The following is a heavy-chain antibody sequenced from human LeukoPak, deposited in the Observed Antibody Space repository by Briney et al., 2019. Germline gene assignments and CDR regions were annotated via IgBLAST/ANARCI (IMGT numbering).Heavy chain of an antibody. J-gene: IGHJ4*02. Sequence: SETQSLTCTVSGESSSSYYWTWIRQPPGKGLEWIGYIHTSGSTNYNPSLKSRVTMSVDTSKNQFSLILSSVTAADTAVYYCARPGQSAWWVYFNYWGQGTLVTVSS. CDR1: GESSSSYY. V-gene: IGHV4-4*09. CDR2: IHTSGST. CDR3: ARPGQSAWWVYFNY. D-gene: IGHD2-15*01.